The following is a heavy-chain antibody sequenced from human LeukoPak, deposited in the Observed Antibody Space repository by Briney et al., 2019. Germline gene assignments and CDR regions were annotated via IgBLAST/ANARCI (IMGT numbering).Heavy chain of an antibody. CDR2: MNPNSGNT. CDR1: GYTFTSYD. CDR3: ARADANYDILTGYSYNWFDP. J-gene: IGHJ5*02. Sequence: EASVKVSCKASGYTFTSYDINWVRQATGQGLEWMGWMNPNSGNTGYAQKFQGRVTMTRNTSISTAYMELSSLRSEDTAVYYCARADANYDILTGYSYNWFDPWGQGTLVTVSS. D-gene: IGHD3-9*01. V-gene: IGHV1-8*01.